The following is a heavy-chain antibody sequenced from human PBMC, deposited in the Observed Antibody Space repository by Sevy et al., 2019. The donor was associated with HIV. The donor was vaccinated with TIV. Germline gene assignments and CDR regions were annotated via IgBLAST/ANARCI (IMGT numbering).Heavy chain of an antibody. Sequence: GGSLRLSCAASGFTFSSYWMSWVRQAPGKGLEWVANIKQDGSEKYYVGSVKGRFTISRDNAKNSLYLQMNSLRAEDTAVYYCAREPYYDYVWGSYPLGAFDIWGQGTMVTVSS. J-gene: IGHJ3*02. CDR1: GFTFSSYW. V-gene: IGHV3-7*01. D-gene: IGHD3-16*02. CDR3: AREPYYDYVWGSYPLGAFDI. CDR2: IKQDGSEK.